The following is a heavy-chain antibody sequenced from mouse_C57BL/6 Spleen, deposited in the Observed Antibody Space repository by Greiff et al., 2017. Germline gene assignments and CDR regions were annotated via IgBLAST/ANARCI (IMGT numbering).Heavy chain of an antibody. CDR1: GYAFSSYW. Sequence: VQLQQSGAELVKPGASVKISCKASGYAFSSYWMNWVKQRPGKGLEWIGPISPGDGDTNYNGKFKGKATLTADKSSSTAYMQLSSLTSEDSAVYFCARALTGTYHFDYWGQGTTLTVSS. J-gene: IGHJ2*01. CDR2: ISPGDGDT. D-gene: IGHD4-1*01. V-gene: IGHV1-80*01. CDR3: ARALTGTYHFDY.